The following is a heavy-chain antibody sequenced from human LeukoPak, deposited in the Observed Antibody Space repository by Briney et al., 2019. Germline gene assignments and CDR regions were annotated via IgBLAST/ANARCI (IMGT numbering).Heavy chain of an antibody. CDR2: INPNSGGT. V-gene: IGHV1-2*06. CDR1: EYTFTGYY. CDR3: ARPAPYAGSWNAKANSYYFDY. D-gene: IGHD1-1*01. J-gene: IGHJ4*02. Sequence: ASVKVSCKASEYTFTGYYMHWVRQAPGQGLEWMGRINPNSGGTNYAQKFQDRVTMTRDTSISTAYMELNSLRSEDTAVYYCARPAPYAGSWNAKANSYYFDYWGQGSLVTVSS.